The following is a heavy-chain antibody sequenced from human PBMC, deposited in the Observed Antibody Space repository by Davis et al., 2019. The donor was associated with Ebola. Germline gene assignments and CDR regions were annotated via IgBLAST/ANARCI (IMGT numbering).Heavy chain of an antibody. V-gene: IGHV4-30-4*01. J-gene: IGHJ3*02. CDR3: ASYYDTKTGHAFAM. D-gene: IGHD3-22*01. CDR2: IYYSETF. CDR1: GGSISSGDFY. Sequence: PSETLSLTCTVSGGSISSGDFYWSWIRQPPGKGLEWIAYIYYSETFYSNPSLKSRVTMSLDTSKNQFSLKLSSVTAADTAVYYCASYYDTKTGHAFAMWGQGTIVTVSS.